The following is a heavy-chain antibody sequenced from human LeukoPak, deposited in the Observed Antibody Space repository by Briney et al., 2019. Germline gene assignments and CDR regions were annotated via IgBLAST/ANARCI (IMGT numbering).Heavy chain of an antibody. Sequence: GRSLRLSCAASGFTFSSYSMNWVRQAPGKGLEWVSYISSSSSTIYYADSVKGRFTISRDNAKNSLYLQMNSLRAEDTAVYYCASCYYDSSGYYGKYGFDYWGQGTLVTVSS. CDR2: ISSSSSTI. V-gene: IGHV3-48*01. CDR1: GFTFSSYS. J-gene: IGHJ4*02. CDR3: ASCYYDSSGYYGKYGFDY. D-gene: IGHD3-22*01.